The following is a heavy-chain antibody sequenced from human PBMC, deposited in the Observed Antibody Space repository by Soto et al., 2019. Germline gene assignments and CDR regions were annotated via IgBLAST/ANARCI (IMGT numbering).Heavy chain of an antibody. Sequence: ASETLSLTCTVSGGSISSYYWSWILQPPWKGLEWIGYIYYSGSTNYNPSLKSRVTISVDTSKNQFSLKLSSVTAADTAVYYCARAGQVLRYFDWLSGTRYYYYYYMDVWGKGTTVTVSS. V-gene: IGHV4-59*01. CDR2: IYYSGST. CDR1: GGSISSYY. CDR3: ARAGQVLRYFDWLSGTRYYYYYYMDV. D-gene: IGHD3-9*01. J-gene: IGHJ6*03.